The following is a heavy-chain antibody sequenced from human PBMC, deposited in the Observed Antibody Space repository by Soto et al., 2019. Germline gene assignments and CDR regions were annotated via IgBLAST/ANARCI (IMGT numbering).Heavy chain of an antibody. CDR2: IYWDDK. V-gene: IGHV2-5*01. CDR3: AHSRYCSSTSCYVPLVYYFDY. J-gene: IGHJ4*02. D-gene: IGHD2-2*01. CDR1: GFSLSTSGVG. Sequence: QITLKESGPTLVKPTQTLTLTCTFSGFSLSTSGVGVGWIRQPPGKALEWLALIYWDDKRYSPSLKSRLTITKDTSNNQVVLTMTNMDPVDTATYYCAHSRYCSSTSCYVPLVYYFDYWGQGTLVTVSS.